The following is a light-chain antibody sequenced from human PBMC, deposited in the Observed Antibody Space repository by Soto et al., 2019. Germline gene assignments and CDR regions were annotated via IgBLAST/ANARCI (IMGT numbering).Light chain of an antibody. CDR2: EGS. J-gene: IGLJ1*01. CDR3: SSYAGSSTYV. V-gene: IGLV2-23*01. Sequence: QSVLTQPASVSGSPGQSITISCTGTSSDVGSYNLVSWYQQHPGKAPKLMIYEGSKRPSGVSNRLSGSKSGNTASLTISGLQAEDEADYYCSSYAGSSTYVFGSGTKVTVL. CDR1: SSDVGSYNL.